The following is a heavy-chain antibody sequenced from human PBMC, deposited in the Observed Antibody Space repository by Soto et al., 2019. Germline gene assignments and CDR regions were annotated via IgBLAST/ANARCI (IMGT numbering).Heavy chain of an antibody. J-gene: IGHJ4*02. CDR1: GFTFSSYG. Sequence: GGSLRLSCAASGFTFSSYGMHWVRQAPGKGLEWVAVIWYDGSNKYYADSVKGRFTISRDNSKNTLYLQMNSLRAEDTAVYYCARDSSHYGSGSYYMDYWGQGTLVTVSS. CDR3: ARDSSHYGSGSYYMDY. D-gene: IGHD3-10*01. V-gene: IGHV3-33*01. CDR2: IWYDGSNK.